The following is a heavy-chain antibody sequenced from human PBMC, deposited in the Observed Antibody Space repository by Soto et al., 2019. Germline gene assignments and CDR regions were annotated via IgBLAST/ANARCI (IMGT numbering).Heavy chain of an antibody. CDR2: ISYDGSNK. V-gene: IGHV3-30-3*01. Sequence: GGSLRLSCAASGFTFSSYAMHWVRQAPGKGLEWVAVISYDGSNKYYADSVKGRFTISRDNSKNTLYLQMNSLRAEDTAVYYCAREGEEDYVWGSYRYTRWFDPWGQGTLVTVSS. D-gene: IGHD3-16*02. CDR1: GFTFSSYA. J-gene: IGHJ5*02. CDR3: AREGEEDYVWGSYRYTRWFDP.